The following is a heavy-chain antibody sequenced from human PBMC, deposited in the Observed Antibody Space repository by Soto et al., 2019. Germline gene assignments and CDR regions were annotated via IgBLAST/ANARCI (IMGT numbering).Heavy chain of an antibody. V-gene: IGHV3-23*01. CDR1: GFTFSSYG. CDR2: IRGSADSA. D-gene: IGHD3-10*01. J-gene: IGHJ5*02. Sequence: GGSLRLSCAASGFTFSSYGMSWVRQAPRKGLEWVSTIRGSADSANYADSVKVRFTISRDNSKNMLYLQMNSLRADDTAVYYCAKHLWFGESVFDPWGQGTLVTVSS. CDR3: AKHLWFGESVFDP.